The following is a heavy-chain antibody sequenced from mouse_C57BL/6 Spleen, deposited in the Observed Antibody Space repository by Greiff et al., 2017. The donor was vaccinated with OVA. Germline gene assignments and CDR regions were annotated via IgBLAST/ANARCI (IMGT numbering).Heavy chain of an antibody. CDR3: AGGNSKEFAY. Sequence: VQLQQSGPELVKPGASVKISCKASGYTFTDYYMNWVKQSHGKSLEWIGDINPNNGGTSYNQKFKGKATLTVDKSSSTAYMELRSLTSEDSAVYYCAGGNSKEFAYWGQGTLVTVSA. V-gene: IGHV1-26*01. CDR1: GYTFTDYY. CDR2: INPNNGGT. D-gene: IGHD2-1*01. J-gene: IGHJ3*01.